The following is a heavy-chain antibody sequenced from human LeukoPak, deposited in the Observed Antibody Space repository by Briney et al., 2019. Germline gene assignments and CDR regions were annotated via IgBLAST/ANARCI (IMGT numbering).Heavy chain of an antibody. CDR1: GFKFDDYS. D-gene: IGHD6-19*01. V-gene: IGHV3-9*03. J-gene: IGHJ5*02. CDR3: AKGGSTGRYVAH. CDR2: ISWSTATI. Sequence: PGMSLRLSCVGSGFKFDDYSMHWVRQVPGKGLEWVSGISWSTATIAYADSVKGRFTISRDNAKNSLYMQMNSLRPEDMALYYCAKGGSTGRYVAHWGQGTLVTVSS.